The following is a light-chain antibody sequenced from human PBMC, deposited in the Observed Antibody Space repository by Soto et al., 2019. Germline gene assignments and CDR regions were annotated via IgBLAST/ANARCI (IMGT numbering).Light chain of an antibody. CDR3: QQSYRTPLT. CDR2: AAS. Sequence: DIQMTQSPSSLSASVGDRVTSTCRASQSISSYLNWHQQKPGKAPKLLIYAASSLQSGVPSRFSASGSGTDFTLAISSLQPEDFATYYCQQSYRTPLTVGGGTKVEIK. CDR1: QSISSY. V-gene: IGKV1-39*01. J-gene: IGKJ4*01.